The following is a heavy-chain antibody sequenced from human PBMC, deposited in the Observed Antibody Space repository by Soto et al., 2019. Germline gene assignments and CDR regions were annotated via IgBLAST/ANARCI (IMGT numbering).Heavy chain of an antibody. V-gene: IGHV3-30*18. D-gene: IGHD3-10*01. CDR2: ISYDGSDN. CDR3: AKVMGVRGVTSGADY. Sequence: QVQLVESGGGVVQPGRSLRLSCAASGFTFSSYGMHWVRQAPGKGLEWVALISYDGSDNYYAGSVKGRFTISRDNSKNTLYLQMSSLRAEDTAVYYCAKVMGVRGVTSGADYWGQGTLVTVSS. CDR1: GFTFSSYG. J-gene: IGHJ4*02.